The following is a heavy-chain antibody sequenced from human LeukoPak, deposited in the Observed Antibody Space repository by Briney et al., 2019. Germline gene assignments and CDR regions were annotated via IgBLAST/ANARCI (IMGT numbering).Heavy chain of an antibody. CDR2: ISYDGSNK. J-gene: IGHJ4*02. D-gene: IGHD6-19*01. CDR3: AKDRLRTAVARPDY. Sequence: GRSLRLSCAASGFTFSSYGMHWVRQAPGKGLEWVAVISYDGSNKYYADSVKGRFTISRDNSKNTLYLQMNSLRAEDTAVYYCAKDRLRTAVARPDYWGQGTLVTVSS. CDR1: GFTFSSYG. V-gene: IGHV3-30*18.